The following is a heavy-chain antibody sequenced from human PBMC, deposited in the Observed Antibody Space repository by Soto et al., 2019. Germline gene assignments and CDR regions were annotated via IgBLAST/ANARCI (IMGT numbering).Heavy chain of an antibody. D-gene: IGHD3-3*01. V-gene: IGHV4-39*01. CDR2: IYYSGST. Sequence: SETLSLTCAVSGDSISSSDYYWGWIRQPPGKGLEWLGSIYYSGSTYYTPSLQSRVAISADTSKNQFSLKLNSVTAADSDVYYCQRGKVNIRIFKSGLKSSWFYSGGQGILVTVPS. J-gene: IGHJ5*01. CDR3: QRGKVNIRIFKSGLKSSWFYS. CDR1: GDSISSSDYY.